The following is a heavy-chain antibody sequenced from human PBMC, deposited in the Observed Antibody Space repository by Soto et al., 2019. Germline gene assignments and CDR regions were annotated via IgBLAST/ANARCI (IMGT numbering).Heavy chain of an antibody. Sequence: LRLSFAATGXTFRDHAMHWVRQAPGKGREWLAIIWNDGSNKFYAGSVQGRFTISRDNSKNTVYLQMNTLSAEDTAVYYCARALFPDVDIYAMDVWGQGTTFTVSS. CDR1: GXTFRDHA. CDR2: IWNDGSNK. V-gene: IGHV3-33*01. CDR3: ARALFPDVDIYAMDV. J-gene: IGHJ6*02. D-gene: IGHD5-12*01.